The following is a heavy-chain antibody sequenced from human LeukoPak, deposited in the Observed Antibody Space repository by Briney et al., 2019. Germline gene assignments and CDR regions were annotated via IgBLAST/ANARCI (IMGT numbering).Heavy chain of an antibody. D-gene: IGHD2-2*01. CDR1: GFTFSSYS. J-gene: IGHJ4*02. V-gene: IGHV3-48*01. CDR2: IGISSGNT. CDR3: ARDTKYAFDN. Sequence: PGGSLRLSCAASGFTFSSYSMNWVRQAPGKGLEWISYIGISSGNTKYADSVKGRFTISEDKAKNSVYLQMNSLRVEDTAVYYCARDTKYAFDNWGQGTLVTVSS.